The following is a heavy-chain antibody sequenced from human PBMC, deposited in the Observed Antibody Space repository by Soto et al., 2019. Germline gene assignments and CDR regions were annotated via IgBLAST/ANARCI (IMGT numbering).Heavy chain of an antibody. CDR3: AKDLKFAFDY. CDR1: GFTFDDYT. Sequence: EVQLVESGGVVVQPGGSLRLSCAASGFTFDDYTMHWVRQAPGKGLEWVSLISWDGGSTYYADSVKGRFTISRDNSKNSLYLQMNSLRTEHTALYYCAKDLKFAFDYWGQGTLVTVSS. J-gene: IGHJ4*02. V-gene: IGHV3-43*01. CDR2: ISWDGGST. D-gene: IGHD2-21*01.